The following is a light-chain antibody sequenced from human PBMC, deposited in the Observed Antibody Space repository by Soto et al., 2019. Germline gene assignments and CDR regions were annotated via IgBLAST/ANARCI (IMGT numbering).Light chain of an antibody. CDR1: QGISSY. J-gene: IGKJ2*01. CDR3: HHLNSYPPYT. V-gene: IGKV1-9*01. Sequence: DLQLTQSPSFLSASVGDRVTITCRASQGISSYLAWYQQTPGKAPKLLIYAASTLQSGVPSRFSGSGSGTEFTLTISSLQPEDFATYYCHHLNSYPPYTFGQGTKLEIK. CDR2: AAS.